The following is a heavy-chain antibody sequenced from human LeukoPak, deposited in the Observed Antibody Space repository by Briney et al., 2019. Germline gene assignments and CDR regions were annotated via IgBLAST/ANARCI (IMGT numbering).Heavy chain of an antibody. CDR3: ARFYDFWSGYFSAFDI. Sequence: SETLSLTCTVSGGSISSYYWSWIRQPPGKGLEWIGYIYYSGSTNYNPSLKSRVTISVDTSKNQFSLKLSSVTAADTAVYYCARFYDFWSGYFSAFDIWGQGTMVTVPS. J-gene: IGHJ3*02. V-gene: IGHV4-59*01. CDR1: GGSISSYY. CDR2: IYYSGST. D-gene: IGHD3-3*01.